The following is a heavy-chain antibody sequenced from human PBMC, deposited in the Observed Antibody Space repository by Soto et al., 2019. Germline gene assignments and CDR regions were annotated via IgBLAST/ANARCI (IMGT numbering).Heavy chain of an antibody. CDR2: ISYDGSNK. CDR1: GFTFSSYG. V-gene: IGHV3-30*18. J-gene: IGHJ6*03. Sequence: GGSLRLSCAASGFTFSSYGMHWVRQAPGKGLEWVAVISYDGSNKYYADSVKGRFTISRDNSKNTLYLQMNSLRAEDTAVYYCAKDLGYCSGGSCEPPYYYMDVWGKGTTVTVSS. CDR3: AKDLGYCSGGSCEPPYYYMDV. D-gene: IGHD2-15*01.